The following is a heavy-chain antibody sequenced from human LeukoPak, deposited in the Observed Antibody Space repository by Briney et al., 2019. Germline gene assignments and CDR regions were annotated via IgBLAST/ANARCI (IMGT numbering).Heavy chain of an antibody. CDR3: ARTQGYCSCTSCYTPFDY. D-gene: IGHD2-2*02. Sequence: SETLSLTCTVSGGSISSYYWSWIRQPPGKGLEWIGYIYNSGRTYYNPSLKSRVTISVDTSKNQFSLNLSSLTAADTAVYYCARTQGYCSCTSCYTPFDYWGQGTLVTVSS. V-gene: IGHV4-59*01. CDR2: IYNSGRT. J-gene: IGHJ4*02. CDR1: GGSISSYY.